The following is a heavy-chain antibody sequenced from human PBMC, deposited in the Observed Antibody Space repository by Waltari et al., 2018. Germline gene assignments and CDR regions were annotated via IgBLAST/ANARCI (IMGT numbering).Heavy chain of an antibody. Sequence: QVQLQESCPGLVKPSQTLSLTCTVSGGSISSGGYYWSWIRQHPGKGLEWIGYIYYSGSTYYNPSLKSRVTISVDTSKNQFSLKLSSVTAADTAVYYCARAPEYYYDSSGYYGAFDIWGQGTMVTVSS. CDR2: IYYSGST. J-gene: IGHJ3*02. CDR3: ARAPEYYYDSSGYYGAFDI. V-gene: IGHV4-31*03. CDR1: GGSISSGGYY. D-gene: IGHD3-22*01.